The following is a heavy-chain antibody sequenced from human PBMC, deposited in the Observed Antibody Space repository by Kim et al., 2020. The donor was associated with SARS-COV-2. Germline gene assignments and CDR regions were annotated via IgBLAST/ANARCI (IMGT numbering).Heavy chain of an antibody. CDR3: AKLHAYYYGSGSYVDV. V-gene: IGHV3-23*01. Sequence: GGSLRLSCAASGFTFSSYAMSWVRQAPGKGLEWVSAISGSGGSTYYADSVKGRLTISRDNSKNTLYLQMNSLRAEDTAVYYCAKLHAYYYGSGSYVDVWGQGTTVTVSS. CDR2: ISGSGGST. CDR1: GFTFSSYA. J-gene: IGHJ6*02. D-gene: IGHD3-10*01.